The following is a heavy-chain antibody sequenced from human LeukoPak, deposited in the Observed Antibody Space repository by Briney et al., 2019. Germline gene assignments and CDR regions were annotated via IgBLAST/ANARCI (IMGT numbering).Heavy chain of an antibody. Sequence: PSETLSLTCAVYGGSFSSYYWSWIRQPPGKGLEWIGYIYYSGSTNYNPSLKSRVTISVDTSKNQFSLKLSSVTAADTAVYYCARIESIARSFDYWGQGTLVTVSS. V-gene: IGHV4-59*08. CDR3: ARIESIARSFDY. CDR1: GGSFSSYY. CDR2: IYYSGST. D-gene: IGHD6-6*01. J-gene: IGHJ4*02.